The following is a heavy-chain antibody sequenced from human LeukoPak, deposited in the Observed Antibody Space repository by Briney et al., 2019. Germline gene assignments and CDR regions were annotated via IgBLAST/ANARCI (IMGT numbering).Heavy chain of an antibody. D-gene: IGHD6-13*01. CDR1: GFTFSDYY. J-gene: IGHJ3*02. V-gene: IGHV3-11*01. Sequence: GGSLRLSCTASGFTFSDYYMSWIRQASGKGLEWVSYISSSGSTIYYADSVKGRFTISRDNAKNSLYLQMNSLRAEDTAVYYCARDRAAAGHDAFDIWGQGTMVTVSS. CDR3: ARDRAAAGHDAFDI. CDR2: ISSSGSTI.